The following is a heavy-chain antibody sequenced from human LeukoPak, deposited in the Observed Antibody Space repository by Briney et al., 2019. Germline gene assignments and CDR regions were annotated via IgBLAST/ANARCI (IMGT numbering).Heavy chain of an antibody. CDR1: GYTFTSYG. Sequence: ASVKVSCKASGYTFTSYGISWVRQAPGQGLEWMGWISACNGNTNYAQKLQGRVTMTTDTSTSTAYMELRSLRSDDTAVYYCARDYDILTGYPKGYFDYWGQGTLVTVSS. D-gene: IGHD3-9*01. CDR3: ARDYDILTGYPKGYFDY. CDR2: ISACNGNT. J-gene: IGHJ4*02. V-gene: IGHV1-18*01.